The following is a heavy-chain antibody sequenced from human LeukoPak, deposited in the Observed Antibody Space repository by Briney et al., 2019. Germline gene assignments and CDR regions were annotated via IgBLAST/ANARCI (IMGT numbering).Heavy chain of an antibody. V-gene: IGHV3-23*01. CDR3: ARGSYSSGWTLDY. J-gene: IGHJ4*02. CDR1: GFTFSSYA. D-gene: IGHD6-19*01. Sequence: GGSLRLSCAASGFTFSSYAMSWVRQAPGKGLEWVSVISGSGGSTYYADSVKGRFTISRDNSKNTLYLQMNSLRAEDTAVYYCARGSYSSGWTLDYWGQGTLVTVSS. CDR2: ISGSGGST.